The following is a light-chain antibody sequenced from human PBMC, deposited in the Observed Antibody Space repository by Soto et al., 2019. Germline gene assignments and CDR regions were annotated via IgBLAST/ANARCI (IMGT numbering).Light chain of an antibody. V-gene: IGKV3-15*01. Sequence: IVLTQSPGTLSLSPGDRATLSCRASQRVSARYLAWYHQKPGQAPRLLIYGASTRATGIPARFSGSGSGTEFTLTISSLQSEDFAVYYCQQYNNWPSITFGQGTRLEIK. CDR3: QQYNNWPSIT. CDR1: QRVSARY. J-gene: IGKJ5*01. CDR2: GAS.